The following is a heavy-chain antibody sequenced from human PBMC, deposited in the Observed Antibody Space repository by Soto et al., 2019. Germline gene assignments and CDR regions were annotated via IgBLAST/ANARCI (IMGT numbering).Heavy chain of an antibody. D-gene: IGHD2-2*01. CDR2: IIPIFNTA. CDR1: GCTFSNYA. J-gene: IGHJ6*01. CDR3: ARGLVVPVGIRYYYYGTEV. V-gene: IGHV1-69*06. Sequence: SVKVSCKASGCTFSNYAISWVRQAPGQGLEWMGGIIPIFNTANYAQKFQGRVTITADKSTSTAYMELSSLRSEDTAVYYCARGLVVPVGIRYYYYGTEVWGEGTTVKVSS.